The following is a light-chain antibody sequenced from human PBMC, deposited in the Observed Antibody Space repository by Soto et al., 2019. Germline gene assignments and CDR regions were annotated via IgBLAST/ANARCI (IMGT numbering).Light chain of an antibody. CDR1: QSVSSNY. CDR3: QHYSSSSMYT. J-gene: IGKJ2*01. Sequence: EIVLTQSPGTLSLSPGERATLSCRASQSVSSNYLTWYQQKPGQAPRLLIYGASSRATGVPDRFSGSGSGTDFTLTISRLEPEDFAVYYCQHYSSSSMYTFAQGTKLEIK. V-gene: IGKV3-20*01. CDR2: GAS.